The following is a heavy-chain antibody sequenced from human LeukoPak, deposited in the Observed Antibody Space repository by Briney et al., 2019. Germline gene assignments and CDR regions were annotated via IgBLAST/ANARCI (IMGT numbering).Heavy chain of an antibody. D-gene: IGHD3-10*01. Sequence: GASVKVSCKASGYTFSGYYMHWVRQAPGQGLEWMGWINPNSGDTNYAQQFQGRVTMTRDTSINTAYMELSRLRSVDTALYYCARDSAWVRGVIIDSDFDYWGQGTLVTVSS. V-gene: IGHV1-2*02. CDR2: INPNSGDT. CDR1: GYTFSGYY. J-gene: IGHJ4*02. CDR3: ARDSAWVRGVIIDSDFDY.